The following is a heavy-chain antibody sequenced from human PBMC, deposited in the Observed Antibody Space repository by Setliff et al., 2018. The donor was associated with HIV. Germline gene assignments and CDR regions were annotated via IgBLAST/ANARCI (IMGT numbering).Heavy chain of an antibody. J-gene: IGHJ4*02. D-gene: IGHD3-3*01. V-gene: IGHV3-49*04. CDR1: GFAFGDFP. Sequence: GGSLRLSCTASGFAFGDFPMSWVRQAPGKGLEWVGFIRSQDYGGSTEYAASVKGRFAISRDNAKNSLYLQMNSLTAEDTAVYYCARDVSWRVRTYIDYWGQGALVTV. CDR3: ARDVSWRVRTYIDY. CDR2: IRSQDYGGST.